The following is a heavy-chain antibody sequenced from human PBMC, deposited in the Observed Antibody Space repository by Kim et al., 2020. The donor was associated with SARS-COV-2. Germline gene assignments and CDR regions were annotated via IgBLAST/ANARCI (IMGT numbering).Heavy chain of an antibody. J-gene: IGHJ5*02. CDR2: IHHSGST. CDR1: GGSISSSNW. CDR3: ARLLWFGESWFDP. D-gene: IGHD3-10*01. V-gene: IGHV4-4*02. Sequence: SETLSLTCAVSGGSISSSNWWSWVRQPPGKGLEWIGEIHHSGSTNYNPSPKSRVTISVDKSKNQFSLKLSSVTAADTAMYYCARLLWFGESWFDPWGQGTLVTVSS.